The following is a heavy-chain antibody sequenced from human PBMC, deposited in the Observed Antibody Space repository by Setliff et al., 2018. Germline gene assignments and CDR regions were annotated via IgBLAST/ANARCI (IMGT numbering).Heavy chain of an antibody. CDR3: ARGGTYRYFDY. J-gene: IGHJ4*02. V-gene: IGHV4-59*01. CDR1: GDSISAAS. Sequence: SETLSLTCNVSGDSISAASIMAWMRQPPGKGLEFIGYVYYSGAAKYDPSLKSRVTMSVDTSKTQFSLKLNSMTTADTAVYYCARGGTYRYFDYWGQGTLVTVSS. CDR2: VYYSGAA.